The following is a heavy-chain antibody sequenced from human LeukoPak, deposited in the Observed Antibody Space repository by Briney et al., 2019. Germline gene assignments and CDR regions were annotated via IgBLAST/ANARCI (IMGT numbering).Heavy chain of an antibody. D-gene: IGHD6-13*01. J-gene: IGHJ5*02. CDR3: ARWDSSSWYNWFDP. CDR1: GYTFTSYG. CDR2: ISAYNGNT. V-gene: IGHV1-18*01. Sequence: ASVKVSCKASGYTFTSYGISWVRQAPGQGLEWMGWISAYNGNTNYAQKLQGRVTMTTDTSTSTAYMELRSLRSDDTAVYYCARWDSSSWYNWFDPWGQGTLVTVSS.